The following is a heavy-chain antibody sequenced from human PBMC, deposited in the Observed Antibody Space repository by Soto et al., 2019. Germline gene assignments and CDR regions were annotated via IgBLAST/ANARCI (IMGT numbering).Heavy chain of an antibody. CDR2: IWYDGSNK. V-gene: IGHV3-33*01. D-gene: IGHD3-10*01. J-gene: IGHJ6*03. CDR3: AREIMVRGVTYYYYYYMDV. Sequence: QVQLVESGGGVVQPGRSLRLSCAASGFTFSSYGMHWVRQAPGKGLEWVAVIWYDGSNKYYADSVKGRFTISRDNSKNTLYLQMNSLRADDTAVYYCAREIMVRGVTYYYYYYMDVWGKGTTVTVSS. CDR1: GFTFSSYG.